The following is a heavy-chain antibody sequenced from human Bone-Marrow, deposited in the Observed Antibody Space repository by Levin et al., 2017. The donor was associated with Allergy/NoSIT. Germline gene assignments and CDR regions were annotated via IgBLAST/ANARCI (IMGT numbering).Heavy chain of an antibody. J-gene: IGHJ4*02. CDR2: INPNSGGT. CDR3: ARDHHKEDFWSGYEGDY. D-gene: IGHD3-3*01. CDR1: GYTFTGYY. V-gene: IGHV1-2*02. Sequence: GASVKVSCKASGYTFTGYYMHWVRQAPGQGLEWMGWINPNSGGTNYAQKFQGRVTMTRDTSISTAYMELSRLRSDDTAVYYCARDHHKEDFWSGYEGDYWGQGTLVTVSS.